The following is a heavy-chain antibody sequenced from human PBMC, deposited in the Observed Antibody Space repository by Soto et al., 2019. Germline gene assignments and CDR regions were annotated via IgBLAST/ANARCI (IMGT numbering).Heavy chain of an antibody. CDR1: GFTFSSYS. D-gene: IGHD1-7*01. CDR2: ISSSSSYI. V-gene: IGHV3-21*01. J-gene: IGHJ6*02. CDR3: ARDDWNYDRFCGMDV. Sequence: ELQLVESGGGLVKPGGSLRLSCAASGFTFSSYSMNWVRQAPGKGLEWVSSISSSSSYIYYADSVKGRFTISRDNAKNSLYLQMNSLRAEDTAVYYCARDDWNYDRFCGMDVWGQGTTVTVSS.